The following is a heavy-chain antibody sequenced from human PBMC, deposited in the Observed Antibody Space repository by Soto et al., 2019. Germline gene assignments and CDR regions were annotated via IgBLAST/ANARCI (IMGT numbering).Heavy chain of an antibody. CDR3: ASILDDSRGSDAFDI. Sequence: GGSLRLSCAASGFTFSSYWMHWVRQAPGKGLVWVSRINSDGSSTSYADSVKGRFTISRDNAKNTLYLQMNSLRAEDTAVYYCASILDDSRGSDAFDIWGQGTMVTVSS. CDR1: GFTFSSYW. J-gene: IGHJ3*02. CDR2: INSDGSST. V-gene: IGHV3-74*01. D-gene: IGHD3-22*01.